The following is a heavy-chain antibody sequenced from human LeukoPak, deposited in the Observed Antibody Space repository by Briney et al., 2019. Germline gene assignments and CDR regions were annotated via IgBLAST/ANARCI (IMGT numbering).Heavy chain of an antibody. V-gene: IGHV4-61*08. CDR2: IYYSGST. J-gene: IGHJ5*02. CDR3: ARDRYCSGGSCYSRFDP. D-gene: IGHD2-15*01. CDR1: GGSISSGGYY. Sequence: SETLSLTCTVSGGSISSGGYYWSWIRQPPGKGLEWIGYIYYSGSTNYNPSLKSRVTISVDTSKNQFSLKLSSVTAADTAVYYCARDRYCSGGSCYSRFDPWGQGTLVTVSS.